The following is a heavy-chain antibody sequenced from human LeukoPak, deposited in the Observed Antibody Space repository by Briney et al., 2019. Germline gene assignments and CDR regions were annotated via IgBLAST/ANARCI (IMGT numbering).Heavy chain of an antibody. J-gene: IGHJ5*02. Sequence: WGSLRLSCAASGFTVSSNYMSWVRQAPGKGLEWVSVIYSGGSTYYADSVKGRFTISRDNSKNTLYLQMNSLRAEDTAVYYCARDQGYSSGWYPAPGWFDPWGQGTLVTVSS. D-gene: IGHD6-19*01. V-gene: IGHV3-53*01. CDR3: ARDQGYSSGWYPAPGWFDP. CDR2: IYSGGST. CDR1: GFTVSSNY.